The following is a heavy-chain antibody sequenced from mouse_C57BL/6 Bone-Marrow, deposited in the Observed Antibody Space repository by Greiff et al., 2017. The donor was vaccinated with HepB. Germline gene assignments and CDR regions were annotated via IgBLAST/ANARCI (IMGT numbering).Heavy chain of an antibody. CDR3: ARVGRRFAY. D-gene: IGHD2-12*01. CDR2: ISYDGSN. V-gene: IGHV3-6*01. Sequence: EVQLQESGPGLVKPSQSLSLTCSVTGYSITSGYYWNWIRQFPGNKLEWMGYISYDGSNNYNPSLKNRISITRDTSKNQFFLKLNSVTPEDTATYYCARVGRRFAYWGQGTLVTVSA. CDR1: GYSITSGYY. J-gene: IGHJ3*01.